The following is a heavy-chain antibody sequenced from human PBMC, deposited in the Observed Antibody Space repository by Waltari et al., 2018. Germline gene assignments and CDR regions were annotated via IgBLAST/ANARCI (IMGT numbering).Heavy chain of an antibody. CDR1: GYTFTGYY. V-gene: IGHV1-2*02. D-gene: IGHD6-6*01. J-gene: IGHJ4*02. CDR3: ASGLIEYSSSRVDY. Sequence: QVQLVQSGAEVKKPGASVKVSCKASGYTFTGYYMHWVRQAPGQGLEWMGWINPNRGGTNYAQKFQGRVTMTRDTSISTAYMELSRLRSDDTAVYYCASGLIEYSSSRVDYWGQGTLVTVSS. CDR2: INPNRGGT.